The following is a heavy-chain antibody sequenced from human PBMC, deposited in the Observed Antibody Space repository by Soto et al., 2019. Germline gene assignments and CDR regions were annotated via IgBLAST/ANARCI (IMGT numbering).Heavy chain of an antibody. CDR3: AKAPKGDYSSDY. CDR2: ISAYNGNT. Sequence: ASVKVSCKASGYTFTSYGISWVRQAPGQGLEWMGWISAYNGNTNYAQKLQGRVTMTTDTSTSTAYMELRSLRSDDTAVYYCAKAPKGDYSSDYGGQGTLVTVPS. V-gene: IGHV1-18*01. D-gene: IGHD2-21*02. CDR1: GYTFTSYG. J-gene: IGHJ4*02.